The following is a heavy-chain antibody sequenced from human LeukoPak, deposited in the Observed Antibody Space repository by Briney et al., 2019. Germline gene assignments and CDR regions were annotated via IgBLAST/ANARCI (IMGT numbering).Heavy chain of an antibody. CDR3: ACVNSMAHAAAGTLYYFDY. CDR2: IYTSGST. CDR1: GGSISSYY. J-gene: IGHJ4*02. D-gene: IGHD6-13*01. V-gene: IGHV4-4*07. Sequence: SETLSLTCTVSGGSISSYYWSWLRQPAGKGLEWIGRIYTSGSTNYNPSLKSRVTMSVDTSKNQFSLKLSSVTAADTALYYCACVNSMAHAAAGTLYYFDYWGQGTLVTVSS.